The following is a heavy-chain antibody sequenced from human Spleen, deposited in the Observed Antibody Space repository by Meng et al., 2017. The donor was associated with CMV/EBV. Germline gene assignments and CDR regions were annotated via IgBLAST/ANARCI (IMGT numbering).Heavy chain of an antibody. D-gene: IGHD6-19*01. CDR1: AGTFSSYT. V-gene: IGHV1-69*05. CDR3: AAAGLPGYSSGWYLGYFMDV. CDR2: VIPMFVTP. J-gene: IGHJ6*03. Sequence: SVKVSCKASAGTFSSYTISWVRQAPGQGLEWMGGVIPMFVTPNYAQNFQGRVTITTDESTNTVYMDLCSLRSDDTAVYYCAAAGLPGYSSGWYLGYFMDVWGQGTTVTVSS.